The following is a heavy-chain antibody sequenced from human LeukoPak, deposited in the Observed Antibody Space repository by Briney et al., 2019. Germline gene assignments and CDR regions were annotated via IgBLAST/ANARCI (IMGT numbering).Heavy chain of an antibody. CDR3: ARDWASASEILSGIYNRAFDI. D-gene: IGHD3-9*01. CDR1: GFTFRSYA. CDR2: ISGVGGTT. J-gene: IGHJ3*02. V-gene: IGHV3-23*01. Sequence: GGSLRLSCAASGFTFRSYAMHWVRQAPGKGLEWVSTISGVGGTTYYPNSVKGLFTVSRDNSRNTVYLQMNSLRVEDTARYYWARDWASASEILSGIYNRAFDIWGQGTMVTVSS.